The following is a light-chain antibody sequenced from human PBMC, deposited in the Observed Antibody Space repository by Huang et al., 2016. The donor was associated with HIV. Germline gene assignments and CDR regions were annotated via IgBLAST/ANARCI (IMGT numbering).Light chain of an antibody. J-gene: IGKJ5*01. CDR1: QSVSSY. Sequence: EIVLTQSPATLSLSPGERATLSCRASQSVSSYLAWYQQKPGQAPRLLIYDASNRATGVPARFSCSGSGTDFTLTISGLEPEDFAVYYCQQRSNPTFGQGTRLEIK. CDR2: DAS. CDR3: QQRSNPT. V-gene: IGKV3-11*01.